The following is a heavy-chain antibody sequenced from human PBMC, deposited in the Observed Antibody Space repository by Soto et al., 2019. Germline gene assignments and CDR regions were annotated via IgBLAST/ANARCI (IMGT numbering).Heavy chain of an antibody. CDR1: GDSVTNYF. CDR3: ARDPGYCTNGVCPIFDF. V-gene: IGHV4-59*02. J-gene: IGHJ4*02. D-gene: IGHD2-8*01. CDR2: MYHGGRT. Sequence: ASETLSLTCTVSGDSVTNYFWSWMRPPPGKGLEWIGHMYHGGRTNYSPSLKSRVTMSLDSSKNQFSLNLSSVTAADTAVYFCARDPGYCTNGVCPIFDFWGQGVLVTVS.